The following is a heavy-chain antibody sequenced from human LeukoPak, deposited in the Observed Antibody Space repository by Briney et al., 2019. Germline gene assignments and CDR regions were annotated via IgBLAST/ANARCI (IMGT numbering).Heavy chain of an antibody. J-gene: IGHJ4*02. Sequence: GGTLRLSCAASGFTFSSYGMSWVRQAPGKGLEWVSATSGSGGSTYSADSVKGRFTISRDNSKNTLYLQMNSLRAEDSAVYYCAKDVDAGHTSSYYRIEADYWGQGTLVTVSS. CDR3: AKDVDAGHTSSYYRIEADY. V-gene: IGHV3-23*01. CDR1: GFTFSSYG. CDR2: TSGSGGST. D-gene: IGHD2-2*01.